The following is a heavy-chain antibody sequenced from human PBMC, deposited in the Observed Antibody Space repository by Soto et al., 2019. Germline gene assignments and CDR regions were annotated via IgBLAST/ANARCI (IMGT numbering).Heavy chain of an antibody. J-gene: IGHJ6*02. CDR2: IYYSGST. CDR1: GGSISSYY. V-gene: IGHV4-59*01. D-gene: IGHD4-17*01. CDR3: ARVTTNYHYGMDV. Sequence: SETLSLTCTVSGGSISSYYWSWIRQPPGKGLEWIGYIYYSGSTNYNPSLKSRVTISVDTSKNQFSLKLSSVTAADTAVYYCARVTTNYHYGMDVWGQGTTVTVSS.